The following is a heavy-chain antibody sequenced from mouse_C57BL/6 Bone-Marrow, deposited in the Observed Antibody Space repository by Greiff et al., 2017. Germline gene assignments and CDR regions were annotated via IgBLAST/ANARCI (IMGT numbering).Heavy chain of an antibody. D-gene: IGHD1-1*01. CDR2: IDPENGDT. Sequence: VQLQQSGAELVRPGASVKLSCTASGFNIKDDYMHWVKQRPEQGLEWIGWIDPENGDTEYASKFQGKATITADTSSNTAYLQLSSLTSEDSAVYYCARAGRYSYAMDYWGQGTSVTVSS. CDR1: GFNIKDDY. CDR3: ARAGRYSYAMDY. V-gene: IGHV14-4*01. J-gene: IGHJ4*01.